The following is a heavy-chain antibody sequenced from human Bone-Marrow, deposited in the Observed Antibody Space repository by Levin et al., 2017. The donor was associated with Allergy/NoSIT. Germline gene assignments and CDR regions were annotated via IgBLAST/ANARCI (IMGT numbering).Heavy chain of an antibody. Sequence: GGSLRLSCAASGFSFSGYTMHWVRQAPGKGLEWVAVIWYDGNIKKYADSVQGRFTISRDNSKNTLYLQMNSLRGDDTAVYYCAGDPTAVSGTRCLDYWGRGTLVTVSS. D-gene: IGHD6-19*01. CDR2: IWYDGNIK. CDR3: AGDPTAVSGTRCLDY. V-gene: IGHV3-30*04. CDR1: GFSFSGYT. J-gene: IGHJ4*02.